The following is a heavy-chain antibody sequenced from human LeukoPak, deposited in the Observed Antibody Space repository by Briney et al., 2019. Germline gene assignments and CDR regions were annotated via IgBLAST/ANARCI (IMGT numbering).Heavy chain of an antibody. J-gene: IGHJ4*02. CDR2: IRSSDDST. Sequence: GGSLRLSCPASGFTFISYAMTWVRQPPGKGLEWFSTIRSSDDSTYYADSVKGRFTISRDNSKNTLYLQMNGLRAEDTAVYYCAKDTGPAAGITADYWGQGTLVTVSS. CDR1: GFTFISYA. CDR3: AKDTGPAAGITADY. D-gene: IGHD6-13*01. V-gene: IGHV3-23*01.